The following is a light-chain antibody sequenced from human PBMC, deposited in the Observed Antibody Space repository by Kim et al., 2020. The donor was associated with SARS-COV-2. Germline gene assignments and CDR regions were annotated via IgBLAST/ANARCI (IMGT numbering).Light chain of an antibody. CDR1: QSISSW. J-gene: IGKJ1*01. CDR2: KAS. Sequence: DIQMTQSPSTLSASVGDRVTITCRASQSISSWLAWYQQKPGKAPKLLIYKASSLESGVPSRFSGSGSGTEFTLTISSLQPDDFATYYCQQYNSYSWTFGQGPRWIS. V-gene: IGKV1-5*03. CDR3: QQYNSYSWT.